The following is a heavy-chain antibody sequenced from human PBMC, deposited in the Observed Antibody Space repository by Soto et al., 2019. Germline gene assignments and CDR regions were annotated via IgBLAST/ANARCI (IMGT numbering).Heavy chain of an antibody. D-gene: IGHD2-15*01. J-gene: IGHJ6*03. CDR1: GGPFSGYY. V-gene: IGHV4-34*01. CDR2: INHSGST. Sequence: TSETLSLTCAVYGGPFSGYYWSWIRQPPGKGLEWIGEINHSGSTNYNPSLKSRVTISVDTSKNQFSLKLSSVTAADTAVYYCARSPGVRVVVAARISYYMDVWGKGTTVTVSS. CDR3: ARSPGVRVVVAARISYYMDV.